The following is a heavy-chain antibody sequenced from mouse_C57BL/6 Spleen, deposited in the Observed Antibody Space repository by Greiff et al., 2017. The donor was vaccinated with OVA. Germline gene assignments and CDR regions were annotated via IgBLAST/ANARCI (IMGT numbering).Heavy chain of an antibody. D-gene: IGHD1-1*01. J-gene: IGHJ2*01. V-gene: IGHV1-47*01. CDR3: ARRGSSDPYFDY. Sequence: QVQLQQSGAELVKPGASVKMSCTASGYTFTTYPIEWIKQTHGKSLEWIGNFHPYNDDTKYNEKFKGKSTLTVEKSSSTVYLELSRLTSDDSAVYYCARRGSSDPYFDYWGKGTTLTVSS. CDR2: FHPYNDDT. CDR1: GYTFTTYP.